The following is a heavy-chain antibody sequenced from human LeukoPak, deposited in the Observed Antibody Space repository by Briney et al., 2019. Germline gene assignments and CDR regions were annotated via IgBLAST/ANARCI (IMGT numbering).Heavy chain of an antibody. CDR2: ISGSGGGT. CDR3: AKTQGQGNFDY. Sequence: GGSLRLSCAASGFTFTNFAMSWVRQAPGKGLEWVSTISGSGGGTYDADSVKGRFTISRDNSKNTLYLQMSSLRAEGTAVYYCAKTQGQGNFDYWGQGTLVTVSS. V-gene: IGHV3-23*01. J-gene: IGHJ4*02. CDR1: GFTFTNFA.